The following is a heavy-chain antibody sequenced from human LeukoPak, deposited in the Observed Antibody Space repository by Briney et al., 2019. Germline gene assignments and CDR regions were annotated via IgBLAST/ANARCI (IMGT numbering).Heavy chain of an antibody. CDR3: ARGYSYGRGYFDY. Sequence: GGSLRLSCAASGFTFSSYAMSWVRQVPGKGLEWVAVISYDGSNKYYADSVKGRFTISRDNSKNTLYLQMNSLRAEDTAVYYCARGYSYGRGYFDYWGQGTLVTVSS. CDR2: ISYDGSNK. J-gene: IGHJ4*02. CDR1: GFTFSSYA. V-gene: IGHV3-30*04. D-gene: IGHD5-18*01.